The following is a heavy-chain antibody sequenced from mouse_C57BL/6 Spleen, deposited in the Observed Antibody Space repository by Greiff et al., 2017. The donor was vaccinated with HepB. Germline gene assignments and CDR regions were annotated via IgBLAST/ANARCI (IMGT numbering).Heavy chain of an antibody. J-gene: IGHJ4*01. CDR3: ARYPHYYGYYYAMDY. D-gene: IGHD1-1*01. CDR1: GFTFTDYY. V-gene: IGHV7-3*01. CDR2: IRNKANGYTT. Sequence: EVKLLESGGGLVQPGGSLSLSCAASGFTFTDYYMSWVRQPPGKALEWLGFIRNKANGYTTEYSASVKGRFTISRDNSQSILYLQMNALRAEDSATYYCARYPHYYGYYYAMDYWGQGTSVTVSS.